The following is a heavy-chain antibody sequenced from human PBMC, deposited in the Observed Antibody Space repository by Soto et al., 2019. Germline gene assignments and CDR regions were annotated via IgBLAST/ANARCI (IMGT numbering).Heavy chain of an antibody. Sequence: QITLKESGPTLVKPTQTLTLTCTFSGFSLSTSGVGVGWIRQPPGKALEWLALIYWDDDKRYSPSLKSTLTITKDTSKNQVVLTMANMDPVGTATYYCAHRRFPRGLDYWGQGTLVTVSS. CDR1: GFSLSTSGVG. J-gene: IGHJ4*02. CDR3: AHRRFPRGLDY. V-gene: IGHV2-5*02. CDR2: IYWDDDK. D-gene: IGHD3-10*01.